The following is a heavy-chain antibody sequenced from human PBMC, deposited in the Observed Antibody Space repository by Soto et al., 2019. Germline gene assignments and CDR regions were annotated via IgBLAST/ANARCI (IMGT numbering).Heavy chain of an antibody. J-gene: IGHJ3*02. CDR2: INPATGAA. Sequence: QLHLVQSGAVVKKPGASVTVSCSASGYPVTAYYMHWVRQAPGRGLEWMGGINPATGAAKYTQTFPGRGTVARDAAPSTVFMELGGLTSEDTARFFCARGGGVGVAGSAAFDMWGQGTLVTVSS. CDR3: ARGGGVGVAGSAAFDM. V-gene: IGHV1-2*02. D-gene: IGHD3-3*01. CDR1: GYPVTAYY.